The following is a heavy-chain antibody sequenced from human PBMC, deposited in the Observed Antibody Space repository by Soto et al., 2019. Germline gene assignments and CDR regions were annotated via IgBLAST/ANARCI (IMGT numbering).Heavy chain of an antibody. Sequence: HPGGSLRLSCAASGFTFNSYAMNWVRQAPGKGLAWVSTIGTDGNTYYANSVQGRFTISRDNSRTTLYLQMSSLRVEDTALYYCVRKYPGTRPFDYWGQGTLVTVSS. CDR3: VRKYPGTRPFDY. V-gene: IGHV3-23*01. CDR2: IGTDGNT. J-gene: IGHJ4*01. D-gene: IGHD2-2*01. CDR1: GFTFNSYA.